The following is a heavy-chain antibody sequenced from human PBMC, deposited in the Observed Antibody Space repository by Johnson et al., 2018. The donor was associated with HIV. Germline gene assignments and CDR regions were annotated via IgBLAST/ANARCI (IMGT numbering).Heavy chain of an antibody. CDR3: AKDKRDYGAPPGADAFDF. D-gene: IGHD4/OR15-4a*01. CDR1: GFTFSSNY. CDR2: IYSGGRT. V-gene: IGHV3-66*02. Sequence: VQLVESGGGLVQPGGSLRLSCAASGFTFSSNYMRWVRQAPGKGLEWVSIIYSGGRTYHADSVKGRFTLSRDTSTNSLYLEMNSLKTEDTALYYCAKDKRDYGAPPGADAFDFWGQGTMVTVSA. J-gene: IGHJ3*01.